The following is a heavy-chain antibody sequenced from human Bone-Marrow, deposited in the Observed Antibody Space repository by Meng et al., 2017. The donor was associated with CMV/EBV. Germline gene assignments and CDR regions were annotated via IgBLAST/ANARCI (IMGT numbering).Heavy chain of an antibody. CDR2: IIPILGIA. Sequence: SVKVSCKASGGTFSSYAISWVRQAPGQGLEWMGGIIPILGIANYAQKFQGRVTITADKSTSTAYMELSSLRSEDTAVYYCARDPPQGGYCSGGSCYTYTNWFDPWGQATLVTISS. J-gene: IGHJ5*02. V-gene: IGHV1-69*10. CDR3: ARDPPQGGYCSGGSCYTYTNWFDP. D-gene: IGHD2-15*01. CDR1: GGTFSSYA.